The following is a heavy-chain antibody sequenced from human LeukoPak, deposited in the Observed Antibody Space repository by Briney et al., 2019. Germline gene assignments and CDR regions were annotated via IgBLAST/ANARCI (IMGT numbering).Heavy chain of an antibody. CDR1: GYSINSGYY. V-gene: IGHV4-38-2*02. Sequence: PSETLSHTCTVSGYSINSGYYWGWIRQPPGKGLEWIGSIYHSGSTYYNPSLKSRVTISVDTSKNQFSLKLSSVTAADTAVYYCARLYYDSSGYYYPPDFDYWGQGTLATVSS. J-gene: IGHJ4*02. CDR3: ARLYYDSSGYYYPPDFDY. CDR2: IYHSGST. D-gene: IGHD3-22*01.